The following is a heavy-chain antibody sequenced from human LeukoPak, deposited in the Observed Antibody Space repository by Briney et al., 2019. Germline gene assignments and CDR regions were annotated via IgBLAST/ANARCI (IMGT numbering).Heavy chain of an antibody. CDR1: GFTFSSYA. D-gene: IGHD5-18*01. J-gene: IGHJ4*02. CDR2: ISYDGSNK. V-gene: IGHV3-30-3*01. CDR3: ARRGYSYGSVKDFDY. Sequence: GRSLRLSCAASGFTFSSYAMHWVRQAPGKGLEWVAVISYDGSNKYYADSVKGRFTISRDNSKNTLYLQMNSLRAEDTAVYYCARRGYSYGSVKDFDYWGQGTLVTVSS.